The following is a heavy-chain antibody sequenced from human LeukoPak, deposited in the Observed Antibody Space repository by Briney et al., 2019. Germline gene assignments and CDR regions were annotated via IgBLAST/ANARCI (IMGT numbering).Heavy chain of an antibody. CDR2: IHYSGST. Sequence: SETLSLTCTVSGGSMSSSSDYWGWIRQPPGKGLEWIGSIHYSGSTYYNPSLKSRVTISVDTSKNQFSLKLSSVTAADTAAYYCARGGYYGSGNDFRFDPWGQGTLVTVSS. CDR1: GGSMSSSSDY. CDR3: ARGGYYGSGNDFRFDP. D-gene: IGHD3-10*01. V-gene: IGHV4-39*07. J-gene: IGHJ5*02.